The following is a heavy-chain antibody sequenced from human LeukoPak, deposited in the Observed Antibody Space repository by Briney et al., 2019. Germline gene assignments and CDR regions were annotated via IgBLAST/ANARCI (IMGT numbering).Heavy chain of an antibody. CDR2: IYSGGST. J-gene: IGHJ4*02. CDR1: GFTVSSNY. Sequence: GGSLRLSCAASGFTVSSNYMSWVRQAPGKGLEWVSIIYSGGSTYYADSGKGRFTISRDNSKNTLYLQMNSLRAEDTAVFYCARDFTAIGTYYFDYWGQGTLVTVSS. CDR3: ARDFTAIGTYYFDY. V-gene: IGHV3-53*05. D-gene: IGHD1-26*01.